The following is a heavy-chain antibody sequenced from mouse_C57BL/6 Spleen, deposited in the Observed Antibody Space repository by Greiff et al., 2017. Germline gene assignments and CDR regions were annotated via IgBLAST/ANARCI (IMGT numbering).Heavy chain of an antibody. CDR2: IDPEDGET. V-gene: IGHV14-2*01. D-gene: IGHD1-1*01. CDR3: AYYDFDV. J-gene: IGHJ1*03. Sequence: EVQLQQSGAELVKPGASVKLSCTASGFNIKDYYMHWVKQRTEQGLEWIGRIDPEDGETNNAPKFQGKATITADTSSNTAYLQLSSLTSEDTAVYYCAYYDFDVWGTGTTVTVSS. CDR1: GFNIKDYY.